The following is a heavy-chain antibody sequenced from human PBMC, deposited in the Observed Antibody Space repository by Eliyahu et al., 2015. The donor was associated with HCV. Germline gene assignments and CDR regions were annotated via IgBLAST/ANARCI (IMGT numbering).Heavy chain of an antibody. V-gene: IGHV3-23*01. CDR1: EFTXCXTXP. CDR3: AKILYDSTGSFFGAFDI. CDR2: ISHSGRTT. J-gene: IGHJ3*02. Sequence: EVQLLQSGGGLVQPGGSLRLXCEASEFTXCXTXPMAGVRQAPGKGLGWVSAISHSGRTTYYADSVKGRFTISRDTYRSNMYLQMNTLGAEDTAVYYCAKILYDSTGSFFGAFDIWGQGTVVTVSS. D-gene: IGHD3-22*01.